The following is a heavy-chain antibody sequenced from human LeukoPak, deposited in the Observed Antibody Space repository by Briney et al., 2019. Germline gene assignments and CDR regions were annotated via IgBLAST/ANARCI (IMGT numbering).Heavy chain of an antibody. CDR3: ARSPMGIAAFPYYYYMDV. Sequence: ASVKVSCKASGYTFTGYYMHWVRQAPGQGLEWMGWINPNSGGTNYAQKFQGRVTMTRDTSITTAYMELSSLRSDDTAVYYCARSPMGIAAFPYYYYMDVWGKGTTVTVSS. D-gene: IGHD6-13*01. J-gene: IGHJ6*03. CDR1: GYTFTGYY. CDR2: INPNSGGT. V-gene: IGHV1-2*02.